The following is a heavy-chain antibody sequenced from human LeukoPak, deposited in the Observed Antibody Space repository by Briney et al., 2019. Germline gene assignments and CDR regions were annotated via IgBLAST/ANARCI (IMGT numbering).Heavy chain of an antibody. J-gene: IGHJ4*02. CDR3: TRDRFTWYSYGLRRPSPFDY. D-gene: IGHD5-18*01. V-gene: IGHV3-49*04. CDR1: GFSFSSYA. CDR2: IRSKAYRGTT. Sequence: GGSLRLSCATSGFSFSSYAMSWVRQAPGKGLEWVGFIRSKAYRGTTEYAASVKGRFTISRDDSKSIGYLQMNSLKTEDTAVYFCTRDRFTWYSYGLRRPSPFDYWGQGTLVTVSS.